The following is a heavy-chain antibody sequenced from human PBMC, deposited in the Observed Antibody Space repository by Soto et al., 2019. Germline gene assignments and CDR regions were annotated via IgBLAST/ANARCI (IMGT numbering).Heavy chain of an antibody. D-gene: IGHD5-18*01. CDR1: GFTFSDYA. Sequence: EVQLLESGGGLVHPGGSLRLSCAASGFTFSDYAMSWVRQTPGKGLEWVSTITESGGDTYYLDSVKGRFTISRDDSKNTLYLQMHSLRAEDTAVYSCAKYPTLRIQLWFDFWGQGTLVTVSS. J-gene: IGHJ4*02. CDR3: AKYPTLRIQLWFDF. V-gene: IGHV3-23*01. CDR2: ITESGGDT.